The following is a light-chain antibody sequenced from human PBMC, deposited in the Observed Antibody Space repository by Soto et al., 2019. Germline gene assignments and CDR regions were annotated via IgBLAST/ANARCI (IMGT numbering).Light chain of an antibody. Sequence: EIVLTQSPATLSLSPGERAILSCWASQSVGNHLAWYQQKPGQAPRLLIYDASKRATGIPDRISGSGSGTDFTLTISRVEPEDVAVYYCQQYGGSTRTFGQGTKVDIK. J-gene: IGKJ1*01. V-gene: IGKV3-20*01. CDR1: QSVGNH. CDR3: QQYGGSTRT. CDR2: DAS.